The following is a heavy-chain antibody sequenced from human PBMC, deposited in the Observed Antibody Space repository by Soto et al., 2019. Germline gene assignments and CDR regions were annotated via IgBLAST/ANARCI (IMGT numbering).Heavy chain of an antibody. CDR2: ISYSGST. CDR1: VGSINTINNY. V-gene: IGHV4-30-4*01. D-gene: IGHD6-6*01. CDR3: AREEAARIERWFDP. Sequence: SETLSLTCTVSVGSINTINNYWIWIRHPPGKGLEWIGFISYSGSTYYNPSLMSRLTISLDTSTNRFSLKLTSVTAADTAVYYCAREEAARIERWFDPWGQGTLVTVSS. J-gene: IGHJ5*02.